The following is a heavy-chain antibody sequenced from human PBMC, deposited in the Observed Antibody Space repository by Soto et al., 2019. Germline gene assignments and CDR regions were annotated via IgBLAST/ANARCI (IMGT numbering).Heavy chain of an antibody. CDR1: GYTYTSYG. D-gene: IGHD3-22*01. Sequence: ASVEVCCTASGYTYTSYGMRWVRQAPGQGLEWMGWINTYNANTNYAQNLQGRVTMTTDTSTATAYMELRSLRSDDTAVYYCARDGYYYDTIGYVDYWGLGTLVTVSS. CDR3: ARDGYYYDTIGYVDY. CDR2: INTYNANT. J-gene: IGHJ4*02. V-gene: IGHV1-18*01.